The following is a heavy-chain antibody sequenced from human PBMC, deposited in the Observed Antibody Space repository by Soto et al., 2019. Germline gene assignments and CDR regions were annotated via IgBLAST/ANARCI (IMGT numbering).Heavy chain of an antibody. CDR2: VIPIFGTP. CDR3: ARSQSGSSSLDIYYYYYYGMDV. D-gene: IGHD2-15*01. J-gene: IGHJ6*02. Sequence: QVQLVQSGAEVKKPGSSVKVSCKAPGGTFSTYAISWVRQAPGQGLEWRGGVIPIFGTPKYAQKFQGRVTITADESTSTGYMELRSLRSEDTAVYYCARSQSGSSSLDIYYYYYYGMDVWGQGTTVTVSS. V-gene: IGHV1-69*01. CDR1: GGTFSTYA.